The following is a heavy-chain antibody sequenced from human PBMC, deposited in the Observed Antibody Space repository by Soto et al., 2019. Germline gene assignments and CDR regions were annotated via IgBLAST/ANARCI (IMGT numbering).Heavy chain of an antibody. CDR3: AREGVKMVRGVINYYYGMDV. Sequence: VAVIWYDGSNKYYADSVKGRFTISRDNSKNTLYLQMNSLRAEDTAVYYCAREGVKMVRGVINYYYGMDVWGQGTTVTVSS. CDR2: IWYDGSNK. V-gene: IGHV3-33*01. D-gene: IGHD3-10*01. J-gene: IGHJ6*02.